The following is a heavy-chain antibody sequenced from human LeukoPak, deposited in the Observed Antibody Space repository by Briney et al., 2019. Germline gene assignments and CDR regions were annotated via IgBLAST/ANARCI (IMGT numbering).Heavy chain of an antibody. CDR1: GFTFSSYA. CDR3: AKARYYYDSSGYFIGGRHRDGWFDP. J-gene: IGHJ5*02. CDR2: ISGSGGST. D-gene: IGHD3-22*01. V-gene: IGHV3-23*01. Sequence: GGSLRLSCAASGFTFSSYAMSWVRQAPGKGLEWVSAISGSGGSTYNADSVKGRFTISRDNSKNTLYLQMNSLRAEDTAVYYCAKARYYYDSSGYFIGGRHRDGWFDPWGQGTLVTVSS.